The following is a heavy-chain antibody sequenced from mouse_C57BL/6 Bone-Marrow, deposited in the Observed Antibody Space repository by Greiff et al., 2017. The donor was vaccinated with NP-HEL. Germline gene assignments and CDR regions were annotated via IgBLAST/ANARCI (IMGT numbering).Heavy chain of an antibody. CDR1: GFTFSSYA. D-gene: IGHD1-1*01. CDR3: ARDYGSSWGFAY. J-gene: IGHJ3*01. V-gene: IGHV5-4*01. CDR2: ISDGDSYT. Sequence: EVQRVESGGGLVKPGGSLKLSCAASGFTFSSYAVSWVRQTPEKRLEWVATISDGDSYTYYPDNVKGRFTISRDNAKNNLYLQMSHLKSEDTAMYYCARDYGSSWGFAYWGQGTLVTVSA.